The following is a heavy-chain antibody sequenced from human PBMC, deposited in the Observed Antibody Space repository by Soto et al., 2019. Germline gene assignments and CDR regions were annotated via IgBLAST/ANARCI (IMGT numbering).Heavy chain of an antibody. D-gene: IGHD1-26*01. V-gene: IGHV1-69*13. CDR1: GGTFSSYA. Sequence: SVKVSCKASGGTFSSYAISWVRQAPGQGLEWMGGIIPIFATSNYAQKFQGRVTITADESTTTPYMELSRLRSEDTSVYYCARENSWSYFDAFDIWGQGTMVTVSS. CDR2: IIPIFATS. J-gene: IGHJ3*02. CDR3: ARENSWSYFDAFDI.